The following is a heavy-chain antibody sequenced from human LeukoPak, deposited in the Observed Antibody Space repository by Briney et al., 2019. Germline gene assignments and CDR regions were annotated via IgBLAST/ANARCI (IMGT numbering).Heavy chain of an antibody. D-gene: IGHD1-26*01. J-gene: IGHJ4*02. CDR2: IYGDGGTT. Sequence: GGSLRLSCAAFGFTFASYAMHWVRQAPGKGLEYVSLIYGDGGTTHYADSVKGRFSISRDNSKNSLYLQMNSLRTEDTAFYYCAQDWWGSYLSWGRGTLVTVSS. CDR3: AQDWWGSYLS. V-gene: IGHV3-43*02. CDR1: GFTFASYA.